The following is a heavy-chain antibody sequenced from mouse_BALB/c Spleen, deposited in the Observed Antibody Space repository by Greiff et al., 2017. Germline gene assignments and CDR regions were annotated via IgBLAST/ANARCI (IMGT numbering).Heavy chain of an antibody. D-gene: IGHD1-1*01. CDR2: INPSTGYT. J-gene: IGHJ3*01. Sequence: QVQLKQSGAELAKPGASVKMSCKASGYTFTSYWMHWVKQRPGQGLEWIGYINPSTGYTEYNQKFKDKATLTADKSSSTAYMQLSSLTSEDSAVYYCAREDYYGSSRFAYWGQGTLVTVSA. CDR1: GYTFTSYW. V-gene: IGHV1-7*01. CDR3: AREDYYGSSRFAY.